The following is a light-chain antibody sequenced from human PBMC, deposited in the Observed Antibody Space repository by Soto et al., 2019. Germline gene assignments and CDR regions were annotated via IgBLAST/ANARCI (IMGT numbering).Light chain of an antibody. CDR3: STYAGSRGWV. CDR1: SSDVGGYNY. Sequence: QSALTQPPSASGSPGQSVTISCTGTSSDVGGYNYVSWYQQHPGKAPNLMIYEVTKRPSGVPDRFSGSKSGNTASLTVSGLQAEDEADYYCSTYAGSRGWVFGGGTKLTVL. V-gene: IGLV2-8*01. J-gene: IGLJ3*02. CDR2: EVT.